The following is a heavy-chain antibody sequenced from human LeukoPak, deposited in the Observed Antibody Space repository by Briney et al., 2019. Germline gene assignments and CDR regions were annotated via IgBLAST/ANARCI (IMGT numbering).Heavy chain of an antibody. CDR3: ARDKTGTPLNWFDP. D-gene: IGHD1-7*01. V-gene: IGHV4-38-2*02. CDR2: IYHSGST. CDR1: GYSISSGYY. Sequence: PSETLSLTCTVSGYSISSGYYWGWIRQPPGKGLEWIGGIYHSGSTYYNPSLKSRVTISVDTSKNQFSLKLSSVTAADTAVYYCARDKTGTPLNWFDPWGQGTLVTVSS. J-gene: IGHJ5*02.